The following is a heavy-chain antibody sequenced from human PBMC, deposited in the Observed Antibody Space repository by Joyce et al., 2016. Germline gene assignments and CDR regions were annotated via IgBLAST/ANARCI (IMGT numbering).Heavy chain of an antibody. Sequence: QVEMVQTGAEVKKPGAPDKGCCKTSGYNFQSNGITWMRQAPGKGLEWEARISTYNGNPNYAQKIEGRVTVTVDTFANPSFLEVRHLTSDYTAVYFCARAGSTGNRRGMSDCWGQGTLVTVSS. J-gene: IGHJ4*01. D-gene: IGHD2-8*02. CDR2: ISTYNGNP. V-gene: IGHV1-18*01. CDR3: ARAGSTGNRRGMSDC. CDR1: GYNFQSNG.